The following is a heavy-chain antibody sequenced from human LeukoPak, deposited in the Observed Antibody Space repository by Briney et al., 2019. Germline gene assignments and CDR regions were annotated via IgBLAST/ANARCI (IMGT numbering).Heavy chain of an antibody. Sequence: PGGSLRLSCAASGFTFSSYAMSWVRQAPGKGLEWVSGISGSGRGGRTYYADFVKGRFTISRDNSKNTLYLQMNSLRAEDTAVYYCARLGRVRGVIITTAGDYWGQGTLVTVSS. CDR1: GFTFSSYA. V-gene: IGHV3-23*01. CDR2: ISGSGRGGRT. J-gene: IGHJ4*02. D-gene: IGHD3-10*01. CDR3: ARLGRVRGVIITTAGDY.